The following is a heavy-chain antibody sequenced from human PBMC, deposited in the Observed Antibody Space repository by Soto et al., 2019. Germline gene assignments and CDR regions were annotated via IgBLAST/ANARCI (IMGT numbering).Heavy chain of an antibody. D-gene: IGHD6-13*01. CDR3: ARDIALQHYYYYGMDV. J-gene: IGHJ6*02. V-gene: IGHV3-30-3*01. Sequence: QVQLVESGGGVVQPGRSLRLSCAASGFTFSSYAMHWVRQAPGKGLEWVAVISYDGSNKYYADSVKGRFTISRDNSKNTLYLQMNSLRAEDTAVYCCARDIALQHYYYYGMDVWGQGTTVTVSS. CDR2: ISYDGSNK. CDR1: GFTFSSYA.